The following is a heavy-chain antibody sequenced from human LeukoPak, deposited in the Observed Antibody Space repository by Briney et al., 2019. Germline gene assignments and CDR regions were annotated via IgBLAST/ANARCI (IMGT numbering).Heavy chain of an antibody. Sequence: GGSLRLSCAASGFTFSSYAMSWVRQAPGKGLEWVSAISGSGGSTYYADSVKGRFTISRDNSKNTLYLQMNSLRAEDTAVYCCAKPLCPEGTSCYEGRDYWGQGTLVTVSS. CDR2: ISGSGGST. CDR3: AKPLCPEGTSCYEGRDY. D-gene: IGHD2-2*01. J-gene: IGHJ4*02. V-gene: IGHV3-23*01. CDR1: GFTFSSYA.